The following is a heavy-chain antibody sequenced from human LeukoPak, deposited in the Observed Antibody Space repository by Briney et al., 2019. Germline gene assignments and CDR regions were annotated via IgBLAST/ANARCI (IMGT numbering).Heavy chain of an antibody. J-gene: IGHJ6*03. CDR3: ARGRGTGRSIAARRGAFYYYYMDV. Sequence: ASVKVSCKASGYTFTSYDINWVRQATGQGLEWMGWMNPNSGNTGYAQKFQGRVTITRNTSISTAYMELSSLRSEDTAVYYCARGRGTGRSIAARRGAFYYYYMDVWGKGTTVTVSS. CDR1: GYTFTSYD. V-gene: IGHV1-8*03. CDR2: MNPNSGNT. D-gene: IGHD6-6*01.